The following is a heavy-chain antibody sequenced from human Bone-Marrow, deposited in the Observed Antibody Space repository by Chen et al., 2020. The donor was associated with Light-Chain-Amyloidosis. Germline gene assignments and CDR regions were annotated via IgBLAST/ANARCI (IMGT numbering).Heavy chain of an antibody. J-gene: IGHJ4*02. Sequence: QLQLQESGPGLVKPSETLSLNCTVSGGSISSSSYYWGWIRQPPGQGLEWIGSIYYSGSTYYNPSLKIRVTISVDTSKNQFSLKLSSVTAADTAVYYCARSLWSRITIFGVVISPIFDYWGQGTLVTVSS. CDR1: GGSISSSSYY. V-gene: IGHV4-39*07. CDR2: IYYSGST. D-gene: IGHD3-3*01. CDR3: ARSLWSRITIFGVVISPIFDY.